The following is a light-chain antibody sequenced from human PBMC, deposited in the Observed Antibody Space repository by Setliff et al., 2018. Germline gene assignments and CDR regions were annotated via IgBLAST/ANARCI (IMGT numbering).Light chain of an antibody. CDR1: GAGFT. J-gene: IGLJ1*01. CDR2: HNN. Sequence: QSALAQPPSVSGAPGQRVSISCTGIGAGFTVHWYQQLSTTAPKLLISHNNKRPSGVPDRFSGSRSGTSASLVITGLQAEDEADYYCQSYAGGLGGYVFGGGTKVTVL. V-gene: IGLV1-40*01. CDR3: QSYAGGLGGYV.